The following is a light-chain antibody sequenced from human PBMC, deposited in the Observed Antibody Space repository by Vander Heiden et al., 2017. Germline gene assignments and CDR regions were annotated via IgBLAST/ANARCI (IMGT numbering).Light chain of an antibody. J-gene: IGLJ1*01. V-gene: IGLV2-8*01. CDR1: SSDVGSYNY. Sequence: CALTHPASAPASLWPSVPISSPGTSSDVGSYNYVSWYQQHPGTAPKLMIYEVSKRAAGVPDRFAGSKSGNTASRNVAGLQAEDEADYYGSAYAGSNYYVFGTGTKVTVL. CDR2: EVS. CDR3: SAYAGSNYYV.